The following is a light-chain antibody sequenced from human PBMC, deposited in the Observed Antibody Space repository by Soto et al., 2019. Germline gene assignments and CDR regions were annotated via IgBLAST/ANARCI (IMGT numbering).Light chain of an antibody. J-gene: IGLJ3*02. Sequence: QSALTQHASVSGSPGQSITISCTGTSSDVGLYNLVSWYQQLPGKAPKLIIYEVNERPSGISDRFSGSKSGNTASLTISGLQDEDEADYYCCSYVGSSILMFGGGTQLTVL. V-gene: IGLV2-23*02. CDR3: CSYVGSSILM. CDR1: SSDVGLYNL. CDR2: EVN.